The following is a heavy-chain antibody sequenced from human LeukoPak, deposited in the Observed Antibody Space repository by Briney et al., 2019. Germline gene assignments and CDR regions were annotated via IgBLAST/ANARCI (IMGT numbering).Heavy chain of an antibody. CDR2: ISSSSNYI. CDR3: ARDTYGSGSYDY. Sequence: GGSLRLSCAASGFTFSSYSMNWVRQAPGKGLEWVSSISSSSNYIYYADSLKGRFTISRDNAKNSLYLQMNSLRAEDTAVYYCARDTYGSGSYDYWGQGTLVTVSS. D-gene: IGHD3-10*01. J-gene: IGHJ4*02. V-gene: IGHV3-21*01. CDR1: GFTFSSYS.